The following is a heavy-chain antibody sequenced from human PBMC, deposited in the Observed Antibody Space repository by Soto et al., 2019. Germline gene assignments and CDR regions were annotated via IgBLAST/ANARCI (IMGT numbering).Heavy chain of an antibody. Sequence: GGSLRLSCAASGFTFSSYDMHWVRQATGKGLEWVSAIGTAGDTYYPGSVKGRFTISRENAKNSLYLQMNSLRAEDTAVYYCARAVMYYDFWSGYSRSSGMDVWGQGTTVTVSS. CDR3: ARAVMYYDFWSGYSRSSGMDV. CDR1: GFTFSSYD. D-gene: IGHD3-3*01. CDR2: IGTAGDT. J-gene: IGHJ6*02. V-gene: IGHV3-13*01.